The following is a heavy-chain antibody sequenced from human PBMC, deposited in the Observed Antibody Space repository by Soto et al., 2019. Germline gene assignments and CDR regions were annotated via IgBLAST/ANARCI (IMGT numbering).Heavy chain of an antibody. CDR1: GGYITGSSFS. Sequence: QRQLRESGPGLVKPSETLSLTCSVSGGYITGSSFSWGWIRQSPGTGLQWIGSLSYSGSTYYNPSLKGRVAISADTCKNAFSLELKLMTAADTATYFCARGLRWTRTFDFWGRGTLVTVSS. V-gene: IGHV4-39*01. D-gene: IGHD3-16*01. J-gene: IGHJ4*02. CDR2: LSYSGST. CDR3: ARGLRWTRTFDF.